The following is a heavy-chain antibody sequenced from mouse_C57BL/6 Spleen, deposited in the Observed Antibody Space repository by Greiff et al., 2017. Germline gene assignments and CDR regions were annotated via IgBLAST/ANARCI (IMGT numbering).Heavy chain of an antibody. V-gene: IGHV14-4*01. CDR1: GFNIKDDY. CDR2: IDPENGDT. J-gene: IGHJ3*01. Sequence: VQLQQSGAELVRPGASVKLSCTASGFNIKDDYMHWVKQRPEQGLEWIGWIDPENGDTEYASKFQGKATITADTSSNTAYLQLSSLTSEDTAVYYCTTPYCYGSSYTWFAYWGQGTLVTVSA. CDR3: TTPYCYGSSYTWFAY. D-gene: IGHD1-1*01.